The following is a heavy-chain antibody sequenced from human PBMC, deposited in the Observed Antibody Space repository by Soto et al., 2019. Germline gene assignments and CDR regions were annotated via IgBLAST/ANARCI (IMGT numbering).Heavy chain of an antibody. CDR1: GGSFSGYY. Sequence: SETLSLTCAVYGGSFSGYYWSWIRQPPGKGLEWIGEINHSGTTKYNPSLKSRVTISVDTSKNQFSLKLSSVTAADTAVYYCASPSRFASSGYYFDSWGQGTQVTVSP. D-gene: IGHD3-22*01. CDR3: ASPSRFASSGYYFDS. CDR2: INHSGTT. V-gene: IGHV4-34*01. J-gene: IGHJ4*02.